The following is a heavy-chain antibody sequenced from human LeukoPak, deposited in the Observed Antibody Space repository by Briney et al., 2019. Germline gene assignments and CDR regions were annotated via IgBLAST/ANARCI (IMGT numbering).Heavy chain of an antibody. Sequence: SETLSLTCTVSGGSISSRSDYWGWIRHTPGKGLEWIGNLDSSGSTYYNPSLKSRVTISVGTSKNQFSLNLRSVTAADTAIYFCSRSHDYGGLYFYYYMDVWGKGTTVTVSS. J-gene: IGHJ6*03. V-gene: IGHV4-39*01. CDR3: SRSHDYGGLYFYYYMDV. D-gene: IGHD4-23*01. CDR2: LDSSGST. CDR1: GGSISSRSDY.